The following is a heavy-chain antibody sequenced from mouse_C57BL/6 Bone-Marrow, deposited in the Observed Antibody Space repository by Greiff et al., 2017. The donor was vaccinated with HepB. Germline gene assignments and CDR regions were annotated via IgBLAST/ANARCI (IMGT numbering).Heavy chain of an antibody. J-gene: IGHJ1*03. D-gene: IGHD1-1*01. CDR3: ARGGENGSSPHGYFDV. CDR1: GYTFTSYG. CDR2: IYPRSGNT. Sequence: QVQLQQSGAELARPGASVKLSCKASGYTFTSYGISWVKQRTGQGLEWIGEIYPRSGNTYYNEKFKGKATLTADKSSSTAYMELRSLTSEDSAVYFCARGGENGSSPHGYFDVWGTGTTVTVSS. V-gene: IGHV1-81*01.